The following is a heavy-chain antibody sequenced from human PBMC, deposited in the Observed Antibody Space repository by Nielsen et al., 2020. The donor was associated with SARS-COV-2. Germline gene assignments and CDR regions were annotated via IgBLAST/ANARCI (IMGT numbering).Heavy chain of an antibody. CDR2: IKQDGSEI. J-gene: IGHJ4*02. CDR1: GFILSSYW. CDR3: ARADSAMATDY. D-gene: IGHD5-18*01. Sequence: GESLKISCAASGFILSSYWISWVRQAPGKGLEWVANIKQDGSEIYYVDSVKGRLTISRDNAKNSLYLQMNSLRAEDTAVYYCARADSAMATDYWGQGTLVTVSS. V-gene: IGHV3-7*01.